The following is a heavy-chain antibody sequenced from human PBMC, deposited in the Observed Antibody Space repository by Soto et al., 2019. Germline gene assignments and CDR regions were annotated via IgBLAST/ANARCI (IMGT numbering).Heavy chain of an antibody. CDR3: ARGVAGPLHWFDP. D-gene: IGHD6-19*01. J-gene: IGHJ5*02. V-gene: IGHV4-59*08. CDR1: GGSISSYY. CDR2: IYYSGST. Sequence: SETLSLTCTVSGGSISSYYWSWIRQPPGKGLEWIGYIYYSGSTNYNPSLKSRVTISVDTSKNQFSLKLSSVTAADTAVYYCARGVAGPLHWFDPWGQGTLVTVSS.